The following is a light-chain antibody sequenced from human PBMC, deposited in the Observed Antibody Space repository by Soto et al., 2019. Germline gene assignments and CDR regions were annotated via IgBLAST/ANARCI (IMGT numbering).Light chain of an antibody. Sequence: QSVLTQPASVSGSPGQSITISYTGTSSDVGGYNSVSWYQQHPGKAPKLMIFEVSNRPSGTSNRFSGSKSGNTASLTISGLQAEDEGDYYCTSYTSSNTVVFGGGTKVTVL. CDR3: TSYTSSNTVV. CDR2: EVS. CDR1: SSDVGGYNS. J-gene: IGLJ2*01. V-gene: IGLV2-14*01.